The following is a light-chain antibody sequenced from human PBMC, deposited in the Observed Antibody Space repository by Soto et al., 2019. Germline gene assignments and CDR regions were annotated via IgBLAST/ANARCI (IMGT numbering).Light chain of an antibody. V-gene: IGKV1-5*01. CDR1: QSISSW. J-gene: IGKJ1*01. Sequence: DIQMTQSPSTLSASVGDRVTITCRASQSISSWLSWYQQKPGKAPKLLIYDASSLESGVPSRFSGSGSGTEFPLTISRLQHDDFANYYCQQYNSYSTFGQGTKVEIK. CDR3: QQYNSYST. CDR2: DAS.